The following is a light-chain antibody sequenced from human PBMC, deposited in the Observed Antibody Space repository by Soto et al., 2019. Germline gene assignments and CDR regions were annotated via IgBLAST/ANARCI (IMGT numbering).Light chain of an antibody. J-gene: IGKJ2*01. CDR3: QQYGSSPYT. CDR2: GAS. CDR1: QSLSSAY. V-gene: IGKV3-20*01. Sequence: EIVLTQSPGTLSLSPGERATLSCRASQSLSSAYLAWYQQKPGQAPRLLIYGASSRATGIPDRFSGSGSGTEFTLIISRLAPEDFAVYYCQQYGSSPYTFGQGTNLEIK.